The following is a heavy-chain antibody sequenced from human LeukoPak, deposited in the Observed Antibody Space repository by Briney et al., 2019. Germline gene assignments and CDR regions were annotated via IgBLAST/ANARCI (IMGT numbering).Heavy chain of an antibody. CDR1: GGTFSSYA. CDR2: IIPIFGTA. V-gene: IGHV1-69*13. J-gene: IGHJ3*02. Sequence: LRASVKVSCKASGGTFSSYAISWVRQAPGQGLEWMGGIIPIFGTANYAQKFQGRVTITADGSTSTAYMELSSLRSEDTAVYYCARDGENWKAPLDAFDIWGQGTMVTVSS. CDR3: ARDGENWKAPLDAFDI. D-gene: IGHD1-1*01.